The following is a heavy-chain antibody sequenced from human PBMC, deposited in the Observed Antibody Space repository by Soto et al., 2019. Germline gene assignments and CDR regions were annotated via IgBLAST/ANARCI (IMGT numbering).Heavy chain of an antibody. V-gene: IGHV1-18*01. CDR1: GYTFTSYG. CDR3: ARKTDQPRHYDDYGSGSPTSPVYFDY. J-gene: IGHJ4*02. CDR2: ISAYNGNT. D-gene: IGHD3-10*01. Sequence: QVQLVQSGAEVKKPGASVKVSCKASGYTFTSYGISWVRQAPGQGLEWMGWISAYNGNTNYAQKLQGRVTMTTDTSSRKAYRELRSLRSDDTAVYYCARKTDQPRHYDDYGSGSPTSPVYFDYWGQGTLVTVSS.